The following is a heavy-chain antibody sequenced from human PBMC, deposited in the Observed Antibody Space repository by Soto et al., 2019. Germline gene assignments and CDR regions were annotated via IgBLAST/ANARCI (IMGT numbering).Heavy chain of an antibody. D-gene: IGHD4-17*01. CDR1: GFTFSSYA. CDR2: ISGSGGST. J-gene: IGHJ4*02. V-gene: IGHV3-23*01. CDR3: AKDYWMTTVTTYDY. Sequence: GGSLRLSCAASGFTFSSYAMSWVRQAPGKGLEWVSAISGSGGSTYYADSVKGRFTISRDNSKNTLYLQMNSLRAEDTAVYYCAKDYWMTTVTTYDYWGQGTLVTVSS.